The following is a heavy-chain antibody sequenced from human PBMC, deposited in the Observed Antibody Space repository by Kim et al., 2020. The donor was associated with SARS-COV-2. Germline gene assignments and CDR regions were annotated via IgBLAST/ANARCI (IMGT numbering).Heavy chain of an antibody. D-gene: IGHD4-4*01. J-gene: IGHJ6*02. V-gene: IGHV4-4*07. CDR1: GGSISSYY. Sequence: SETLSLTCTVSGGSISSYYWSWIRQPAGKGLEWIGRIYTSGSTNYNPSLKSRVTMSVDTSKNQFSLKLSSVTAADTAVYYCARVALQYNYYYGMDVWGQGTTVTVSS. CDR3: ARVALQYNYYYGMDV. CDR2: IYTSGST.